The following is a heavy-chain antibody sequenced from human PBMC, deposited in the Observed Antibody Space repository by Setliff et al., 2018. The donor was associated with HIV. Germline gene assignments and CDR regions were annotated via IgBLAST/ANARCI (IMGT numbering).Heavy chain of an antibody. Sequence: SETLSLTCTVSGASISGSYWIWIRQPPGKGMEWIGYMSLTRDTKYNPSLNSRVTTSIDTSKNQFSLELRSVTAADTAVYYCARHFDSSGYGDYFDDWGLGILVTVCS. V-gene: IGHV4-59*08. D-gene: IGHD3-22*01. CDR1: GASISGSY. CDR3: ARHFDSSGYGDYFDD. J-gene: IGHJ4*02. CDR2: MSLTRDT.